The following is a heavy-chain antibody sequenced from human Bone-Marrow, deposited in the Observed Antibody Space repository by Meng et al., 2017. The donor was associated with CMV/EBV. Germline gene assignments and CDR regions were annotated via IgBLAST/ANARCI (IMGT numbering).Heavy chain of an antibody. CDR3: ARYSRMTAAIRPSYYYYGMDV. Sequence: SVQVSCKASGGTFSSYTISWVRQAPGQGLEWMGRIIPILGIANYAQKFQGRVTITAEKSTSTAYMELCSLRSEDTAVYYCARYSRMTAAIRPSYYYYGMDVWGEGTTVTVSS. V-gene: IGHV1-69*02. CDR1: GGTFSSYT. J-gene: IGHJ6*04. D-gene: IGHD2-2*02. CDR2: IIPILGIA.